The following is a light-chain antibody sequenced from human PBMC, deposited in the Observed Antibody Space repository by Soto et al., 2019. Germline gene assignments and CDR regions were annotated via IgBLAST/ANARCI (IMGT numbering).Light chain of an antibody. Sequence: EIVLTQSPGTLSMSAGERATLSCRASQSVSSSYLAWYQQKPGQAPRLLIYGASSRAIGIPDRFSGSGSGTGFTLTTTRLGPEDFAVYYCQQYATSPWTFGQGTKVEIK. V-gene: IGKV3-20*01. CDR1: QSVSSSY. J-gene: IGKJ1*01. CDR3: QQYATSPWT. CDR2: GAS.